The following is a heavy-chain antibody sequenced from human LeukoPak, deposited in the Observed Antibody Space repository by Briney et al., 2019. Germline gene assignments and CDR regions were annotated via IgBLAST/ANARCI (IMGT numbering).Heavy chain of an antibody. CDR3: ARADYGGNPDY. CDR2: INHSGST. J-gene: IGHJ4*02. CDR1: GGSFSGYY. V-gene: IGHV4-34*01. D-gene: IGHD4-23*01. Sequence: PSETLSLTCAVYGGSFSGYYWSWIRQPPGKGLEWIGEINHSGSTNYNPCLKSRVTISVDTSKNQFSLKLSSVTAADTAVYYCARADYGGNPDYWGQGTLVTVSS.